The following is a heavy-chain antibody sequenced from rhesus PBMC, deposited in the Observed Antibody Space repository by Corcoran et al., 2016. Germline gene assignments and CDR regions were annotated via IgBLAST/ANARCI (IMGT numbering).Heavy chain of an antibody. V-gene: IGHV4-127*01. D-gene: IGHD1-44*01. CDR2: IGGSSGST. CDR1: GYSISSGYG. J-gene: IGHJ4*01. CDR3: ARAGEGAVSMDY. Sequence: QVQLQESGPGLVKPSETQSLICAVAGYSISSGYGWCWIRQPPGKGLEWIGYIGGSSGSTNYNPSLKSRVTISKDTSKNQFSLKLSSVTAADTAVYYCARAGEGAVSMDYWGQGVLVIVSS.